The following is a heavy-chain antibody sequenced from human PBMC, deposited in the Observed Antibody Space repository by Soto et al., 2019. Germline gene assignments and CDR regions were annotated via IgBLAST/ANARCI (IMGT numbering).Heavy chain of an antibody. CDR2: VNPTGST. J-gene: IGHJ3*02. CDR1: GGSFSGYY. D-gene: IGHD6-19*01. CDR3: ARGREQWLVDAFDI. V-gene: IGHV4-34*01. Sequence: SETLSLTCAVYGGSFSGYYWIWIRQPPGKGLEWIGEVNPTGSTKYNPSLKSRVTISVNTSKNQFSLNLNSVTAADTALYYCARGREQWLVDAFDIWGQGTMVTVSS.